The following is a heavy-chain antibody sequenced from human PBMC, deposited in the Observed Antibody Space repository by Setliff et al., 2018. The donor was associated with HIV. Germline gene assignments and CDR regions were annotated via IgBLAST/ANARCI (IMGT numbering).Heavy chain of an antibody. V-gene: IGHV4-34*01. CDR3: AGMFFYGSGSKSDFDY. J-gene: IGHJ4*02. CDR2: INHSGST. Sequence: SETLSLTCAVYGESFSGYYWSWIRQPPGKGLEWIGEINHSGSTNYSPSLKSRVSTSIDTSQNQFSLRLSSVTVADTAVYYCAGMFFYGSGSKSDFDYWGQGTLVTVSS. CDR1: GESFSGYY. D-gene: IGHD3-10*01.